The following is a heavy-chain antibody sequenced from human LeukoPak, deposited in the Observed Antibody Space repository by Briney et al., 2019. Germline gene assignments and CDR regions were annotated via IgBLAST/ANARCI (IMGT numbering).Heavy chain of an antibody. Sequence: GGSLRLSCAASGFTFSDYYMSWIRQAPGKGLEWVSYISSSGSTIYYADSVKGRFTISRDNAKNSLYLQMNSLRAEDTAVYYCAREGGHCTNGVCYTFFDYWGQGTLVTVSS. J-gene: IGHJ4*02. D-gene: IGHD2-8*01. V-gene: IGHV3-11*01. CDR2: ISSSGSTI. CDR1: GFTFSDYY. CDR3: AREGGHCTNGVCYTFFDY.